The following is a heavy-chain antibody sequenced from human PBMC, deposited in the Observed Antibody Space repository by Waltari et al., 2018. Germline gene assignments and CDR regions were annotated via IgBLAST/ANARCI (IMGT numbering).Heavy chain of an antibody. D-gene: IGHD2-21*01. CDR2: ISGNNGHT. CDR1: GYTLSDYG. J-gene: IGHJ5*02. CDR3: ARERHRLMEEGYLMALDP. V-gene: IGHV1-18*01. Sequence: QAQLVQSGAEVKKPGASVKVSCKASGYTLSDYGISWVRQAPGQGLEWMGWISGNNGHTNHAQKVQGRLIMTEDTSATTVYMELTYLTSDDTAVYYCARERHRLMEEGYLMALDPWGQGTLVTVSS.